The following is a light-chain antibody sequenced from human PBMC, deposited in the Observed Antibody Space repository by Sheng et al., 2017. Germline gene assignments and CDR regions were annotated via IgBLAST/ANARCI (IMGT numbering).Light chain of an antibody. CDR1: QSLLHSNGYNY. J-gene: IGKJ1*01. CDR3: MQALQTPT. Sequence: DIVMTQSPLSLPVTPVEPASISCRSSQSLLHSNGYNYLDWYLQKPGQSPQLLIYLGSNRASGVPDRFSGSGSGTDFTLEISRVEAEDVGVYYCMQALQTPTFGQGTKVEIK. V-gene: IGKV2-28*01. CDR2: LGS.